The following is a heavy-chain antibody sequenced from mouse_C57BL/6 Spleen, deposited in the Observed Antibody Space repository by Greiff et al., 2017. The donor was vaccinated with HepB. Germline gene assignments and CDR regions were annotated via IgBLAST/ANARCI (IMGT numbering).Heavy chain of an antibody. CDR1: GFTFTDYY. CDR2: IYYDGIST. J-gene: IGHJ2*01. D-gene: IGHD1-1*01. Sequence: EVKLVESEGGLVQPGSSMKLSCTASGFTFTDYYMAWVRQVPEHGLEWVANIYYDGISTYYLDSLKCRFIFSRDNAKNILYLQMSSLKSEDTATYSCARATTGASYYFDYWGQGTTLTVSS. V-gene: IGHV5-16*01. CDR3: ARATTGASYYFDY.